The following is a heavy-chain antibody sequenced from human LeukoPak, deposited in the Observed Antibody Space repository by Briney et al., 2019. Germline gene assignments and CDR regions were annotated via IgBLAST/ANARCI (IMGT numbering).Heavy chain of an antibody. Sequence: GGSLRLSCAASGFTFSDYYMTWIRQAPGKGLEWVSYITSTATTYYADSVKGRFTISRDNAKTSLYLQMNSLRAEDTAVYYCARDLGPHSSSPNSGAFDIWGQGTMVTVSS. D-gene: IGHD6-6*01. CDR1: GFTFSDYY. CDR2: ITSTATT. J-gene: IGHJ3*02. V-gene: IGHV3-11*04. CDR3: ARDLGPHSSSPNSGAFDI.